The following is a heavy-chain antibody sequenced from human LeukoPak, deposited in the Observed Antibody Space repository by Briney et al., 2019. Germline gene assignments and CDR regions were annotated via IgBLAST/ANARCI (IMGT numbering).Heavy chain of an antibody. J-gene: IGHJ2*01. CDR1: GGSISSYY. D-gene: IGHD3-9*01. CDR2: IYTSGST. Sequence: KPSETLSLTCTVSGGSISSYYWSWIRQPAGKGLEWIGRIYTSGSTNYNPSLKSRVTISVDTSKNQFSLKLSSVTAADTAVYYCARQYIDILTGYHRGELYWYFDLWGRGTLVTVSS. CDR3: ARQYIDILTGYHRGELYWYFDL. V-gene: IGHV4-4*07.